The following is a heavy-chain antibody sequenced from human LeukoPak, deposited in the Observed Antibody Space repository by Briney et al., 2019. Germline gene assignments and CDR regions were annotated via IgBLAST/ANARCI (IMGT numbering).Heavy chain of an antibody. CDR3: ARDQAVVVAAEDYYGMDV. V-gene: IGHV1-69*04. D-gene: IGHD2-15*01. CDR2: IIPIFGIA. Sequence: SVKVSCKASGGTFSSYAISWVRQAPGQGLEWMGRIIPIFGIANYAQKFQGRVTITADKSTSAAYMELSSLRSEDTAVYYCARDQAVVVAAEDYYGMDVWGQGTTVTVSS. CDR1: GGTFSSYA. J-gene: IGHJ6*02.